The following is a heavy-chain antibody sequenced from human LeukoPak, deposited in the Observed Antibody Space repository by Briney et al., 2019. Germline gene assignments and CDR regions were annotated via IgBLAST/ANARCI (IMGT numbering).Heavy chain of an antibody. CDR1: GFTFSSYA. J-gene: IGHJ5*02. CDR2: TFQGGGEI. V-gene: IGHV3-30-3*01. D-gene: IGHD5-18*01. CDR3: ATYRQVMLPFEA. Sequence: QPGGSLRLSCAASGFTFSSYAMHWVRQAPGKGLEWVSSTFQGGGEIHYADSVRGRFTISRDNSRSTLFLQMNSLRGEDTAIYYCATYRQVMLPFEAWGQGTLVTVSS.